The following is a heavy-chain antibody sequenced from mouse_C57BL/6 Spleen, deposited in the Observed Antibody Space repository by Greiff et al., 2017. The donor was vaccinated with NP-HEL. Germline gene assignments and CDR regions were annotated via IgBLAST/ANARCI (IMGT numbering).Heavy chain of an antibody. CDR3: AREGYSNYFDY. D-gene: IGHD2-5*01. J-gene: IGHJ2*01. CDR2: IYPGSGNT. V-gene: IGHV1-76*01. Sequence: QVQLKESGAELVRPGASVKLSCKASGYTFTDYYINWVKQRPGQGLEWIARIYPGSGNTYYNEKFKGKATLTAEKSSSTAYMQLSSLTSEDSAVYFCAREGYSNYFDYWGQGTTLTVSS. CDR1: GYTFTDYY.